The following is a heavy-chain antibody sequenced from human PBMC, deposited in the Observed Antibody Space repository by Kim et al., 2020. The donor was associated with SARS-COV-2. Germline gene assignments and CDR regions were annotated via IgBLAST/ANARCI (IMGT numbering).Heavy chain of an antibody. V-gene: IGHV4-39*07. CDR2: IYYSGST. CDR3: ARSVGTVTTNFGYFDY. J-gene: IGHJ4*02. Sequence: SETLSLTCTVSGGSISSSSYYWGWIRQPPGKGLEWIGSIYYSGSTYYNPSLKSRVTISVDTSKNQFSLKLSSVTAADTAVYYCARSVGTVTTNFGYFDYWGQGTLVTVSS. D-gene: IGHD4-17*01. CDR1: GGSISSSSYY.